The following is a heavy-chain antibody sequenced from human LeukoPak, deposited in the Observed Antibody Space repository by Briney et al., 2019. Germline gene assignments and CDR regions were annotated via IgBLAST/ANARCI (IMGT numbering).Heavy chain of an antibody. J-gene: IGHJ6*03. CDR3: ARDAGDYYDSSGYRSPSYYYYMDV. CDR1: GYTFTGYY. Sequence: ASVKVSCKASGYTFTGYYMHWVRQAPGQGLEWMGIINPSGGSTSYAQKFQGRVTMTRDTSTSTVYMELSSLRSEDTAVYYCARDAGDYYDSSGYRSPSYYYYMDVWGKGTTVTISS. D-gene: IGHD3-22*01. CDR2: INPSGGST. V-gene: IGHV1-46*01.